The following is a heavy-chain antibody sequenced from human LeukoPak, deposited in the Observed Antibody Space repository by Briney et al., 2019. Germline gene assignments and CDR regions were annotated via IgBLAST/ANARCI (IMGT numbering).Heavy chain of an antibody. CDR2: ISYDGSNK. CDR3: AGRRDSADC. CDR1: GFTFSSYA. D-gene: IGHD5-24*01. V-gene: IGHV3-30*04. Sequence: GGSLRLSCAASGFTFSSYAMHWVRQAPGKGLEWVAVISYDGSNKYYADSVRGRFTISRDNSKNTLYLQMNSLRAEDTAVYYCAGRRDSADCWGQGTLVTVSS. J-gene: IGHJ4*02.